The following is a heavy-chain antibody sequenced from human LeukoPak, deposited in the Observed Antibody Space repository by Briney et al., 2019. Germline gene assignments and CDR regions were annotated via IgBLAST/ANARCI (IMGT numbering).Heavy chain of an antibody. D-gene: IGHD6-13*01. CDR3: ARDRTSTWYGGIDY. V-gene: IGHV1-2*02. CDR1: GYTFDVYY. J-gene: IGHJ4*02. CDR2: INSNSGDT. Sequence: ASVKVSCKASGYTFDVYYIHWVRQAPGQGLEWMGCINSNSGDTNHAQKFQGRVTMTRDTSITTVYMELSSLRFDDTAVYYCARDRTSTWYGGIDYWGQGTLVTVSS.